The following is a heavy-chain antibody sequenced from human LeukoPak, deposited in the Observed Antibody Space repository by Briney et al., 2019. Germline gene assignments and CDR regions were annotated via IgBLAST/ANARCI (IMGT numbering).Heavy chain of an antibody. Sequence: SETLSLTCTVSGGSISSSTYYWGWIRQPPGKGLEWIGSIYYSGSTYYNPSLKSRVTISVDTSKNQFSLKLSSVTAADTAVYYCARVGGGSGYYGMDVWGQGTTVTVSS. CDR3: ARVGGGSGYYGMDV. D-gene: IGHD2-15*01. V-gene: IGHV4-39*07. CDR2: IYYSGST. J-gene: IGHJ6*02. CDR1: GGSISSSTYY.